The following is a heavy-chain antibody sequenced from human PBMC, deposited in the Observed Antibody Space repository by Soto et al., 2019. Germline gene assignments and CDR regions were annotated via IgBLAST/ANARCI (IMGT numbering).Heavy chain of an antibody. CDR3: ARREFYYYNRGV. CDR1: GGSFSGYY. Sequence: SETLSLTCAVYGGSFSGYYWSWIRQPPGKGLEWIGEINHSGSTNYNPSLKSRVTISVDTSKNQFSLKLSSVTAADPAVYYCARREFYYYNRGVWGKGTTVTVSS. J-gene: IGHJ6*03. CDR2: INHSGST. V-gene: IGHV4-34*01.